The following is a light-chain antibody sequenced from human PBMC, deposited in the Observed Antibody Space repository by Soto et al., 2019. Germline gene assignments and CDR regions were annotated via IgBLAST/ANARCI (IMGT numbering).Light chain of an antibody. CDR2: AAS. Sequence: EIVLMQSPGTLSLSPGERATLSCRASQSVTNYYLAWYQHKPGQAPRLLIYAASSRATGVPDSFSGSGSGTDFTPSITSLEPKALAEYYCQQYGISPLMYSFRQGTKLGVK. CDR1: QSVTNYY. J-gene: IGKJ2*03. V-gene: IGKV3-20*01. CDR3: QQYGISPLMYS.